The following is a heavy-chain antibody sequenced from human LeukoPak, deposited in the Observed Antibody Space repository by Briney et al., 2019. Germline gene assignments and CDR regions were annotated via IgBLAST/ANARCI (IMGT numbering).Heavy chain of an antibody. CDR3: ARASSGGSWCVDY. J-gene: IGHJ4*02. CDR2: ISSSSGYI. CDR1: GFTFSSYS. D-gene: IGHD2-15*01. V-gene: IGHV3-21*01. Sequence: GGSLRLSCAASGFTFSSYSMNWVRQAPGKGLEWVSSISSSSGYIYYADSVKGRFTISRDNAKNSLYLQMNSLRAEDTAVYYCARASSGGSWCVDYWGQGTLVTVSS.